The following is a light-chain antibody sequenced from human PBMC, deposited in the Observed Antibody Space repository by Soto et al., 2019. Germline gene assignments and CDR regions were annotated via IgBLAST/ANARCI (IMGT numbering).Light chain of an antibody. CDR1: SGHSRYA. CDR2: VNSDGSH. J-gene: IGLJ2*01. CDR3: QTWGTDYVL. Sequence: QPVLTQSPSASASLGASVKLTCTLSSGHSRYAIAWHQQQPEKGPRYLMKVNSDGSHSKGDGIPDRFSGSSSGAERYFTISSLQSEDEADYYCQTWGTDYVLFGGGTKLTVL. V-gene: IGLV4-69*01.